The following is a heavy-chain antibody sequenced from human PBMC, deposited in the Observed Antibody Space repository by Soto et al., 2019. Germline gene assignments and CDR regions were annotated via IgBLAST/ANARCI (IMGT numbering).Heavy chain of an antibody. CDR1: GFTFSSYA. Sequence: GALRLSCAASGFTFSSYAMNWVRQAPGKGLEWVSAISGGGGSAYYADSVKGRFTISRDNPKNTLYLQLNSLRADDTAVYYCAKCTAIAAAGFFDYWGQGTLVTVSS. V-gene: IGHV3-23*01. D-gene: IGHD6-13*01. CDR2: ISGGGGSA. CDR3: AKCTAIAAAGFFDY. J-gene: IGHJ4*02.